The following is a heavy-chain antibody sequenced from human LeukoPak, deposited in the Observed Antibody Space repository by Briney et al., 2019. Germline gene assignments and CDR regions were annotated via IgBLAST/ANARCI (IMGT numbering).Heavy chain of an antibody. CDR3: ARHARDGYASGNYYMDV. V-gene: IGHV5-51*01. J-gene: IGHJ6*03. CDR1: GLTYYW. D-gene: IGHD5-24*01. Sequence: GESLKISCKGSGLTYYWIGWVRQMPGQGLEWMAITYPGDSDTRHSPSFQGQVTISADKSISTAYLQWSSLKASDTAMYYCARHARDGYASGNYYMDVWGKGTTVTVSS. CDR2: TYPGDSDT.